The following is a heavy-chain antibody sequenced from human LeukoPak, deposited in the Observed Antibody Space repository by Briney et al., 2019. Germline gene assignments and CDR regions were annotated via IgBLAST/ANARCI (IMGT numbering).Heavy chain of an antibody. CDR3: AKGFLGGTDQYFDS. D-gene: IGHD6-19*01. J-gene: IGHJ4*02. V-gene: IGHV3-23*01. CDR1: GSTFSSYA. CDR2: IGSGGGST. Sequence: GGSLRLSCEASGSTFSSYAMNWVRQAPGKGLEWVSAIGSGGGSTDYADSVQGRFTTSRDNSKSTLYLQMNSLRAEDTAVYYCAKGFLGGTDQYFDSWGQGTLVTVSS.